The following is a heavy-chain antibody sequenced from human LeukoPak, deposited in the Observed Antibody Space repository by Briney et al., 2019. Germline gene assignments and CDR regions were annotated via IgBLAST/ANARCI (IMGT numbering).Heavy chain of an antibody. CDR3: ARGPGVGDTSSLRFPLW. CDR1: GFTFSSYS. V-gene: IGHV3-48*01. CDR2: ISSSSSTI. J-gene: IGHJ4*02. D-gene: IGHD1-26*01. Sequence: GGSLRLSCAASGFTFSSYSMNWVRQAPGKGLEWVSYISSSSSTIYYGDSVKGRFTISRDNSKDTLYLHLNSLRVEDTAIYYCARGPGVGDTSSLRFPLWWGQGTLVTVSS.